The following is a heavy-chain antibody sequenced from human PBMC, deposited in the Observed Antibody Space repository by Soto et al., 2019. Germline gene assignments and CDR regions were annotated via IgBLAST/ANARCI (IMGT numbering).Heavy chain of an antibody. CDR1: GFSLSTSGVG. V-gene: IGHV2-5*02. D-gene: IGHD2-21*02. Sequence: QITLKESGPTLVNPTQTLTLTCTFSGFSLSTSGVGVGWIRQPPGKALEWLALIYWDDDKRYSPSLKSRLTIAKDTSKNQVVLTMTNMDPVDTATYYCAHTPRSDIVVVTAIPGSVGFDPWGQGTLVTVSS. CDR2: IYWDDDK. J-gene: IGHJ5*02. CDR3: AHTPRSDIVVVTAIPGSVGFDP.